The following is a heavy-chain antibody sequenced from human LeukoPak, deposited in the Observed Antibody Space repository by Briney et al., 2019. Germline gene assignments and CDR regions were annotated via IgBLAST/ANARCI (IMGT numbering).Heavy chain of an antibody. CDR2: INSDGSST. Sequence: GGSLRLSCAASGFTFSSYWMHWVRQAPGKGLVWVSRINSDGSSTNYADSVKGRFTISRDNAKNTLYLQMNSLRAEDTAVYYCARGDRTMVRGVYYYGMDVWGQGTTVTVSS. CDR3: ARGDRTMVRGVYYYGMDV. CDR1: GFTFSSYW. D-gene: IGHD3-10*01. J-gene: IGHJ6*02. V-gene: IGHV3-74*01.